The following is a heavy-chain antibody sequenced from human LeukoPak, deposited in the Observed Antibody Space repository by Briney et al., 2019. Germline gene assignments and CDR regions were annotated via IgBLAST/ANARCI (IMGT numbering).Heavy chain of an antibody. J-gene: IGHJ6*03. D-gene: IGHD3-3*01. CDR1: GGSISSYY. CDR3: ARDRFYEYYYYYMDV. V-gene: IGHV4-59*12. CDR2: IYYSGST. Sequence: SETLSLTCTVSGGSISSYYWSWIRQPPGKGLEWIGYIYYSGSTNYNPSLKSRVTISVDTSKNQFSLKLSSVTAADTAVDYCARDRFYEYYYYYMDVWGKGTTVTVSS.